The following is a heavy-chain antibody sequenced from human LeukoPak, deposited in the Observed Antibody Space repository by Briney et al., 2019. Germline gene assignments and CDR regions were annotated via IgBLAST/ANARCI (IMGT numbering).Heavy chain of an antibody. CDR2: IYYSGST. CDR3: ARVGGGYSYGYDY. D-gene: IGHD5-18*01. V-gene: IGHV4-39*07. CDR1: GGSISSSSYY. J-gene: IGHJ4*02. Sequence: PSETLSLTCTVSGGSISSSSYYWGWIRQPPGKGLEWIGSIYYSGSTYYNPSLKSRVTISVDTSKNQFSLKLSSVTAADTAVYYCARVGGGYSYGYDYWGQGTLVTVSS.